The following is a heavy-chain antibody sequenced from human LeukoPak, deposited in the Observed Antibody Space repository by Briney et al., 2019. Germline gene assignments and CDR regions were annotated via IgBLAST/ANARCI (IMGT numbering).Heavy chain of an antibody. Sequence: SETLSLTCTVSGGSISSYYWSWIRQPPGKGLEWIGYIYYSGSTNYNPSLKSRVTISVDTSKNQFSLKLSSVTAADTAVYYCARDTWSIAAAGTLDYYYYGMDVWGQGTTVTVSS. D-gene: IGHD6-13*01. CDR3: ARDTWSIAAAGTLDYYYYGMDV. CDR1: GGSISSYY. J-gene: IGHJ6*02. CDR2: IYYSGST. V-gene: IGHV4-59*01.